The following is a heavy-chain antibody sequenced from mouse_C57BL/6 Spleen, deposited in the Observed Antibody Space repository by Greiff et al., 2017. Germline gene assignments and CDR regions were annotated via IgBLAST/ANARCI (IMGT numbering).Heavy chain of an antibody. CDR1: GYTFTDYE. CDR3: TNYYLYAMDY. D-gene: IGHD1-1*01. V-gene: IGHV1-15*01. J-gene: IGHJ4*01. CDR2: IDPETGGT. Sequence: QVQLQQSGAELVRPGASVTLSCKASGYTFTDYEMHWVKQTPVHGLEWIGAIDPETGGTAYNQKFKGKAILTADKSSSTAYMELRSLTSEDSAVYYCTNYYLYAMDYWGQGTSVTVSS.